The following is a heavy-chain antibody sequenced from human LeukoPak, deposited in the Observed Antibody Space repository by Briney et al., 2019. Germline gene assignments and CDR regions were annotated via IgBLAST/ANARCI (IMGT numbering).Heavy chain of an antibody. J-gene: IGHJ4*02. CDR2: ISGGGST. CDR3: AKDIVVVPAAIYSSSWYDY. CDR1: GFTFSSYA. D-gene: IGHD2-2*01. V-gene: IGHV3-23*01. Sequence: GGSLRLSCAASGFTFSSYAMSWVRQAPGKGLEWVSAISGGGSTYYADSVKGRFTISRGNSKNTLYLQMNSLRAEDTAVYYCAKDIVVVPAAIYSSSWYDYWGQGTLVTVSS.